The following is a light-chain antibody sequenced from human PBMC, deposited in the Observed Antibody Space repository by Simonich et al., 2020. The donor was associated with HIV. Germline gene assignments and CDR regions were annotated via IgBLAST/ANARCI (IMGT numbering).Light chain of an antibody. J-gene: IGKJ4*01. Sequence: EIVLTQSPATLSLSPVDRATLSCRASQSVSSYLAWYHQKPGQAPRLLIYDASNRATGIPARFSGSGSGTDFTLTISSLEPEDFAVYYCQQRSNWPPSLTFGGGTKVEIK. V-gene: IGKV3-11*01. CDR2: DAS. CDR1: QSVSSY. CDR3: QQRSNWPPSLT.